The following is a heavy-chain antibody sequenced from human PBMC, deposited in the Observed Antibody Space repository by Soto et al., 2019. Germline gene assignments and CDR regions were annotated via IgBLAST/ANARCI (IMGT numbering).Heavy chain of an antibody. D-gene: IGHD3-22*01. Sequence: PSETLSLTCAVSGGSINSGSYSWSWIRQPPGKGLEWIGYIYHSGSTSYNPSLKSRVTMSVDRSNNQFSLKLSSVTAADTAVYFCARRDEVYYDRSGYYQGAFGIWGQGTMVTVSS. CDR3: ARRDEVYYDRSGYYQGAFGI. J-gene: IGHJ3*02. V-gene: IGHV4-30-2*01. CDR1: GGSINSGSYS. CDR2: IYHSGST.